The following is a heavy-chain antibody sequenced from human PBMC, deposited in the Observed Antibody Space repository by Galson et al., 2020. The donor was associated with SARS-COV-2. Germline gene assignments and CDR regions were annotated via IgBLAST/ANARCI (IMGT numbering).Heavy chain of an antibody. Sequence: GESLKISCEASGFMLSKYWMTWVRQAPGKGLEWVANINHDGSETYYMDSVKVRFTISRDNAKNSLYLKMNSLRAEDTAVYYCATDTDGLLWFGELGDWGKGILVTISS. CDR2: INHDGSET. CDR3: ATDTDGLLWFGELGD. D-gene: IGHD3-10*01. CDR1: GFMLSKYW. J-gene: IGHJ4*02. V-gene: IGHV3-7*03.